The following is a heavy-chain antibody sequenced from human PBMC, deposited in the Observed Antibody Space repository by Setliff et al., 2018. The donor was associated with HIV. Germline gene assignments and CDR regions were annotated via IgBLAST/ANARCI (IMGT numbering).Heavy chain of an antibody. V-gene: IGHV3-49*04. CDR1: GFTFGDYA. J-gene: IGHJ4*02. CDR2: IRSKAYGGTT. Sequence: PGGSLRLSCTASGFTFGDYAMSWVRQAPGKGLEWVGFIRSKAYGGTTEYAASVKDRFTVSRDDSKSIAYLQINSLKTEDTAVYYCTRDKGYAFDHWGQGSLVTVSS. D-gene: IGHD5-18*01. CDR3: TRDKGYAFDH.